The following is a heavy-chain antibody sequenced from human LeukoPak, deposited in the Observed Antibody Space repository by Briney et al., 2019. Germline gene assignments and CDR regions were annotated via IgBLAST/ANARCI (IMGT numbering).Heavy chain of an antibody. D-gene: IGHD2-2*02. CDR3: AKEPGYCSSTSCYTLDY. V-gene: IGHV3-30*02. CDR2: IRYDGSNK. Sequence: GGSLRLSCAASGFTFSSYGMHWVRQAPGKGLEWVAFIRYDGSNKYYVDSVKGRFTISRDNSKNTLYLQMNSLRAEDTAVYYCAKEPGYCSSTSCYTLDYWGQGNLVTVSS. CDR1: GFTFSSYG. J-gene: IGHJ4*02.